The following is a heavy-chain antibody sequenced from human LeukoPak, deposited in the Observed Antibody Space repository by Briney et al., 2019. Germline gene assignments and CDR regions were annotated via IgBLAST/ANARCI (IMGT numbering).Heavy chain of an antibody. CDR2: ISGDGGST. CDR3: ARESETSGWYDY. CDR1: GFIFA. Sequence: GGCLRLSCAAPGFIFAIHWVRQAPGKGLEWVSLISGDGGSTFYADSVRGRFTISRDNTRKSLSLQMSSLRSEDTALYYCARESETSGWYDYWGQGTLVTVSS. D-gene: IGHD6-19*01. V-gene: IGHV3-43*02. J-gene: IGHJ4*02.